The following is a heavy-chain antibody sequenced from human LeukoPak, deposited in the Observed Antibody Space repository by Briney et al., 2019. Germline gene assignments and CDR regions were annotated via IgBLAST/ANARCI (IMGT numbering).Heavy chain of an antibody. CDR1: GFTFSSYG. Sequence: GGSLRLSCAASGFTFSSYGMHWVRQAPGKGLEWVAFIRYDGSNKYYADSVKGRFTISRDNSKNTLYLQMNSLRAEDTAVYYCARDNLYSSSWYSYYYGMDVWGQGTTVTVSS. CDR2: IRYDGSNK. V-gene: IGHV3-30*02. CDR3: ARDNLYSSSWYSYYYGMDV. J-gene: IGHJ6*02. D-gene: IGHD6-13*01.